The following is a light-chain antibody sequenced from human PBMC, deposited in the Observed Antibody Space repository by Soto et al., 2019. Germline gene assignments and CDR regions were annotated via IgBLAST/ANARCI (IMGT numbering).Light chain of an antibody. CDR3: QHYGRSPIT. J-gene: IGKJ5*01. V-gene: IGKV3-20*01. CDR1: QSVNSR. CDR2: GAS. Sequence: EIVLAQSPGTLSLSPGGRATLSCRASQSVNSRLAWYQHKPGQAPRLLISGASSRATGIPDRFSGSGSATDFTLTISRLEPEDFALYYCQHYGRSPITFGQGTRLEIK.